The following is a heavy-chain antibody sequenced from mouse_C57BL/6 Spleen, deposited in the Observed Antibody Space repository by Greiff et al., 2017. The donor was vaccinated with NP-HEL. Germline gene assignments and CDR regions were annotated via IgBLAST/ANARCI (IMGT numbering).Heavy chain of an antibody. CDR1: GYTFTSYW. Sequence: VQLQQSGAELVKPGASVKLSCKASGYTFTSYWMHWVNQRPGQGLEWIGYINPSSGYTKYNQKFKDKATLTADKSSSTAYMQLSSLTYEDSAVYYCSRFGYYSNYPAWFAYWGQGTLVTVSA. D-gene: IGHD2-5*01. CDR2: INPSSGYT. CDR3: SRFGYYSNYPAWFAY. J-gene: IGHJ3*01. V-gene: IGHV1-7*01.